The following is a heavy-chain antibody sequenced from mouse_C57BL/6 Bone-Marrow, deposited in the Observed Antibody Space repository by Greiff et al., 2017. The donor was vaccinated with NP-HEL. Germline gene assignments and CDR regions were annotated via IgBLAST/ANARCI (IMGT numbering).Heavy chain of an antibody. CDR3: ARGRGTGTYFDY. CDR2: IHPNSGST. Sequence: QVQLQQPGAELVKPGASVKLSCKASGYTFTSYWMHWVKQRPGQGLEWIGMIHPNSGSTNYNEKFKSKATLTVDKSSSTAYMQLSSLTSEDSAVYDCARGRGTGTYFDYWGQGTTLTVSS. J-gene: IGHJ2*01. V-gene: IGHV1-64*01. CDR1: GYTFTSYW. D-gene: IGHD4-1*01.